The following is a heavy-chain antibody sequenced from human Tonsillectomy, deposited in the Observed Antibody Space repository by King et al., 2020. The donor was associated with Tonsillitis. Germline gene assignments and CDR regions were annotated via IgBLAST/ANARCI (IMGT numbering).Heavy chain of an antibody. CDR1: GFTFSSYA. CDR2: ISGSGSST. J-gene: IGHJ4*02. D-gene: IGHD2-15*01. V-gene: IGHV3-23*04. CDR3: AKGRGYCTGGSCYSDY. Sequence: DVQLVESGGGLVQPGGSLRLSCAASGFTFSSYAMSWVRQAPGKGLEWVSAISGSGSSTYYADSGKGRFTISRDNSKNTLYLQMNSLRAEDTAVYYCAKGRGYCTGGSCYSDYWGQGTLVTVSS.